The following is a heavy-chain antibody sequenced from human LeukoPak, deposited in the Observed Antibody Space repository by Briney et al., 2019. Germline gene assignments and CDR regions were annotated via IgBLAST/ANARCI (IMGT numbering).Heavy chain of an antibody. CDR1: GGTFSSYA. V-gene: IGHV1-69*13. CDR2: IIPIFGTA. Sequence: SVKVSCKASGGTFSSYAISWVRQAPGQGLEWMGGIIPIFGTANYAQKFQGRVTITADESTSTAYMELRSLRSEDTAVYYCARDRGVSCYPRCRFDYWGQGTLVTVSS. D-gene: IGHD2-15*01. J-gene: IGHJ4*02. CDR3: ARDRGVSCYPRCRFDY.